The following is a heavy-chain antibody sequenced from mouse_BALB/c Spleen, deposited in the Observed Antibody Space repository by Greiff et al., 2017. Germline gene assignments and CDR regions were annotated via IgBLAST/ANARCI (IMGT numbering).Heavy chain of an antibody. J-gene: IGHJ2*01. V-gene: IGHV1-54*01. Sequence: VQLQQSGAELVRPGTSVKVSCKASGYAFTNYLIEWVKQRPGQGLEWIGVINPGSGGTNYNEKFKGKATLTADKSSSTAYMQLSSLTSDDSAVYFCARSTGTGGYFDYWGQGTTLTVSS. CDR2: INPGSGGT. CDR1: GYAFTNYL. CDR3: ARSTGTGGYFDY. D-gene: IGHD4-1*02.